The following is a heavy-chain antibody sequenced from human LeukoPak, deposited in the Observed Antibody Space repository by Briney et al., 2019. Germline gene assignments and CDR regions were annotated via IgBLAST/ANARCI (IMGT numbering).Heavy chain of an antibody. CDR3: ARDRRYCGGGSCYFDYFFDY. V-gene: IGHV3-30-3*01. D-gene: IGHD2-15*01. Sequence: GXXLXLSCVASGFTFNSYAVHWVRQAPGKGLEWVGVISYDGSMNFYAASVKGRLTISRDNSKKTLYLQMNSLRAEDTALYFCARDRRYCGGGSCYFDYFFDYWGQGTLVTVSS. CDR2: ISYDGSMN. CDR1: GFTFNSYA. J-gene: IGHJ4*02.